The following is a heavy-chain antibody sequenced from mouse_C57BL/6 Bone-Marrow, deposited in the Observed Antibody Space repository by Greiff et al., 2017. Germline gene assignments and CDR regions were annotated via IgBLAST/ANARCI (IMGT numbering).Heavy chain of an antibody. CDR2: IYPGGGYT. CDR3: ARGVLRDYFDY. J-gene: IGHJ2*01. D-gene: IGHD1-1*01. V-gene: IGHV1-63*01. CDR1: GYTFTNYW. Sequence: QVQLKESGAELVRPGTSVKMSCKASGYTFTNYWIGWAKQRPGHGLEWIGDIYPGGGYTNYNEKFKGKATLTADKSSSTAYMQFSSLTSEDSAIYYCARGVLRDYFDYWGQGTTLTVSS.